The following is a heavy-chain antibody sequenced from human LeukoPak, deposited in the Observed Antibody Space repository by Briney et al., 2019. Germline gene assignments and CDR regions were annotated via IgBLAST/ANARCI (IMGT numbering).Heavy chain of an antibody. CDR3: ARVMVRGVIAPVYYYYYMDV. D-gene: IGHD3-10*01. CDR2: ISSSSSYI. V-gene: IGHV3-21*01. CDR1: GFTFSSYS. Sequence: AGGSLRLSCAASGFTFSSYSMNWVRQAPGKGLEWVSSISSSSSYIYYADSVKGRFTISRDNAKNSLYLQMNSLRAEDTAVYYCARVMVRGVIAPVYYYYYMDVWGKGTTVTVSS. J-gene: IGHJ6*03.